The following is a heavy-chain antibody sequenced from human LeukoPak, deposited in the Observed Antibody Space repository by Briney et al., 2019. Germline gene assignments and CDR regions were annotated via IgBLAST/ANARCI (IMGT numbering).Heavy chain of an antibody. CDR2: IIPILGIA. J-gene: IGHJ3*02. D-gene: IGHD1-26*01. V-gene: IGHV1-69*04. CDR1: GGTFTSYA. Sequence: SVKVSCKASGGTFTSYAISWVRQAPGQGLEWMGRIIPILGIANYAQKFQGRVTITADKSTSTAYMELSSLRSEDTAVYYCARNQQVGTDRDAFDIWGQGTMVTVSS. CDR3: ARNQQVGTDRDAFDI.